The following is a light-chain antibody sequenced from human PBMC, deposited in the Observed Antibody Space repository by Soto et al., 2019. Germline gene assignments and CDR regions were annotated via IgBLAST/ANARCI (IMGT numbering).Light chain of an antibody. CDR2: KAS. CDR1: QTISSW. V-gene: IGKV1-5*03. Sequence: DLDASQYPSKLPGATAGRLTITCGASQTISSWLAWYQQRPGKATKLLIYKASTLKSGVPSRFSGSGSGTEFTLTISSLQPDDFATYYCPQPTSLPPTFGGGTKVDI. CDR3: PQPTSLPPT. J-gene: IGKJ4*01.